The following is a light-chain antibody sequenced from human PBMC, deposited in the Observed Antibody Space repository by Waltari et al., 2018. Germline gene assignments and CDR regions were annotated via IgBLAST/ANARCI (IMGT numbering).Light chain of an antibody. CDR1: SSDVGSYNL. CDR3: CSHAGSSTL. Sequence: QSALTQPASVSGSPGQSITISCTGTSSDVGSYNLVSWYQQHPGKAPKLMIYEGSKRPSGVSNLFSGSKSGNTASLTISGLQAEDEADYYCCSHAGSSTLFGGGTKLTVL. V-gene: IGLV2-23*01. CDR2: EGS. J-gene: IGLJ2*01.